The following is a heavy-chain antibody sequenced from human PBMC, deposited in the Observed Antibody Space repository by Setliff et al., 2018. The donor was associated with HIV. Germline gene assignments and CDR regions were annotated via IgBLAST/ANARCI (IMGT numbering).Heavy chain of an antibody. CDR1: GFTSGYTFSNYW. V-gene: IGHV3-48*03. CDR2: ISSSGSTI. CDR3: AKDRSGSYSFARD. Sequence: GGSLRLSCAASGFTSGYTFSNYWMNWVRQAPGKGLEWLSYISSSGSTIYYADSVKGRFTVSRDNAKNSLYLQMNSLRAEDTAVYYCAKDRSGSYSFARDWGQGTLVTVSS. J-gene: IGHJ4*02. D-gene: IGHD1-26*01.